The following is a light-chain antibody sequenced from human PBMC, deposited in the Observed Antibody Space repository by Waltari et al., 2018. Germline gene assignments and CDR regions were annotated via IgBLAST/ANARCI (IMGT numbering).Light chain of an antibody. CDR1: QSAKNN. J-gene: IGKJ4*01. CDR2: KSS. V-gene: IGKV1-5*03. Sequence: CRTSQSAKNNLASYQQKPGRAPKVLVHKSSRLESWVPSRFRDSGYGTEFTRTVSSLQPDGFATYDGQEYDSVPVTFGGATKVEIK. CDR3: QEYDSVPVT.